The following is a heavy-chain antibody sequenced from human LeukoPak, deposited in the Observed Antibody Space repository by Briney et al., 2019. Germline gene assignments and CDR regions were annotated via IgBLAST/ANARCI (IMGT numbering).Heavy chain of an antibody. D-gene: IGHD4-17*01. CDR1: GFTFSYYS. CDR3: ARETIYSDKVIDH. CDR2: ISISNNSI. V-gene: IGHV3-48*01. J-gene: IGHJ4*02. Sequence: GGSPRLSCAASGFTFSYYSFNWVRQAPGKGLEWIAYISISNNSIYYADSVKGRFTISRDNAKNSLYLQMNSLRVEDTAVYYCARETIYSDKVIDHWGQGTPVTVSS.